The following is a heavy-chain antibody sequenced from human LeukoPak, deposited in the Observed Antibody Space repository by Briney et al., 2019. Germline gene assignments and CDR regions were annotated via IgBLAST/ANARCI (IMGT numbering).Heavy chain of an antibody. Sequence: PGGSLRLSCAASGFTFSSYAMSWVRQAPGKGLEWVSAISGSGGSTYYADSVKGRFTISRDNSKDTLYLQMNSLRAEDTAVYYCAKDYYGNYFGYFDYWGQGTLVTVSS. D-gene: IGHD4-11*01. CDR1: GFTFSSYA. CDR3: AKDYYGNYFGYFDY. CDR2: ISGSGGST. V-gene: IGHV3-23*01. J-gene: IGHJ4*02.